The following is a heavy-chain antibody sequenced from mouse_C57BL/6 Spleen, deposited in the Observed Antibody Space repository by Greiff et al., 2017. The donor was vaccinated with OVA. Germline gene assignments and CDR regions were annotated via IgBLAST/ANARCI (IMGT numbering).Heavy chain of an antibody. CDR3: ARGPGTGGYFDV. CDR2: ISYSGST. CDR1: GYSITSGYD. J-gene: IGHJ1*03. D-gene: IGHD4-1*01. V-gene: IGHV3-1*01. Sequence: EVHLVESGPGMVKPSQSLSLTCTVTGYSITSGYDWHWIRHFPGNKLEWMGYISYSGSTNYNPSLKSRISITHDTSKNHFFLKLNSVTTEDTATYYCARGPGTGGYFDVWGTGTTVTVSS.